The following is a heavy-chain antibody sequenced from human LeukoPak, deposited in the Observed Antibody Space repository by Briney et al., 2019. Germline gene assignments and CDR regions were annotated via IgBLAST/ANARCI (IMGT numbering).Heavy chain of an antibody. J-gene: IGHJ5*02. D-gene: IGHD1-7*01. CDR1: GGSISSSSYY. CDR3: AIRRGGTIGTVWFDP. Sequence: PSETLSLTCTVSGGSISSSSYYWGWIRQPPGKGLEWIGSIYYSGSTYYNPSLKSRVTISVDTSKNQFSLKLSSVTAADTAVYYCAIRRGGTIGTVWFDPWGQGTLVTVSS. V-gene: IGHV4-39*07. CDR2: IYYSGST.